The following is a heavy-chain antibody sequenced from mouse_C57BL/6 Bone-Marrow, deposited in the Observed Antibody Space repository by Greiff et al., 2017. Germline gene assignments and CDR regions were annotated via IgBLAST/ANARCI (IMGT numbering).Heavy chain of an antibody. J-gene: IGHJ2*01. Sequence: DVHLVESGPGLVKPSQSLSLTCSVTGYSITSGYYWNWIRQFPGNKLEWMGYISYDGSNNYNPSLKNRISITRDTSKNQFFLKLNSVTTEDTATYYCARDTTDWGQGTTLTVSS. CDR3: ARDTTD. D-gene: IGHD1-1*01. CDR1: GYSITSGYY. V-gene: IGHV3-6*01. CDR2: ISYDGSN.